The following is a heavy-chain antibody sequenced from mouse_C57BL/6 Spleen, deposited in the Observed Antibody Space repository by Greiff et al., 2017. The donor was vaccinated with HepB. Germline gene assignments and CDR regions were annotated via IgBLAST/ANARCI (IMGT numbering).Heavy chain of an antibody. D-gene: IGHD1-1*01. CDR3: ARNYYGSRQGY. CDR1: GYTFTSYW. CDR2: IDPSDSYT. Sequence: QVQLQQPGAELVKPGASVKLSCKASGYTFTSYWMQWVKQRPGQGLEWIGEIDPSDSYTNYNQKFKGKATLTVDTSSSTAYMQLSSLTSEDSAVYYCARNYYGSRQGYGRQGTTHTVSS. J-gene: IGHJ2*01. V-gene: IGHV1-50*01.